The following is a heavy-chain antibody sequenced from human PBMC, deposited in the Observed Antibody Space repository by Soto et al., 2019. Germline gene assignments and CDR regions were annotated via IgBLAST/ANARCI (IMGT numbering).Heavy chain of an antibody. D-gene: IGHD1-26*01. V-gene: IGHV3-30-3*01. J-gene: IGHJ4*02. CDR1: GFTFNNYA. CDR2: ISYDGSNK. CDR3: ARSTSGSHFDY. Sequence: GSLRLSCAASGFTFNNYAMHWVRQAPGKGLEWVAAISYDGSNKYYADSVKGRFTISRDTSRNTLFLQMNSLRVEDTTMYYCARSTSGSHFDYWGQGTLVTVSS.